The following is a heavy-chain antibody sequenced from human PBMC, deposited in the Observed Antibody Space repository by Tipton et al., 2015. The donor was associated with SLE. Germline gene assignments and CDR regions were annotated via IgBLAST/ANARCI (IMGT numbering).Heavy chain of an antibody. CDR2: IYVSEST. Sequence: TLSLTCTVSGGSISSGFYYWSWIRQPAGKGLEWIGRIYVSESTNYNPSLKSRVTMSVDVSKNQFSLKLSSVTAADTAVYYCERDLRAIGDRFDPRGQGALVTVSS. CDR1: GGSISSGFYY. J-gene: IGHJ5*02. CDR3: ERDLRAIGDRFDP. D-gene: IGHD3-16*01. V-gene: IGHV4-61*02.